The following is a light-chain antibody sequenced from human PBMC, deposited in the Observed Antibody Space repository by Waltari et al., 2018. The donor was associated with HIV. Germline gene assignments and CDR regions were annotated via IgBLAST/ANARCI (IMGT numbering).Light chain of an antibody. CDR1: HISTQR. CDR2: DDT. J-gene: IGLJ2*01. V-gene: IGLV3-9*01. Sequence: SYDLPQPPSVSVALGHPARITCGGRHISTQRVHWYQQRPGQAPVLVTDDDTTRPLTIPERFSGSNSGNTATLTISGAQAGDEADYYCQVWDTSVVFGGGTKLTVL. CDR3: QVWDTSVV.